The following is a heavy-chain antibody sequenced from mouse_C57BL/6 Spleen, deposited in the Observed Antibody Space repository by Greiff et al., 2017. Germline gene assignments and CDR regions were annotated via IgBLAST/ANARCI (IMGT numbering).Heavy chain of an antibody. CDR2: INPSSGYT. CDR1: GFTFTSYW. Sequence: QVQLQQSGAELAKPGASVKLSCKASGFTFTSYWMHWVKQRPGQGLEWIGYINPSSGYTKYNQKFKDKATLTADKSSSTAYMQLSSLTYEDSAFYYCALSNWNEAWFAYWGQGTLVTVSA. V-gene: IGHV1-7*01. CDR3: ALSNWNEAWFAY. J-gene: IGHJ3*01. D-gene: IGHD4-1*01.